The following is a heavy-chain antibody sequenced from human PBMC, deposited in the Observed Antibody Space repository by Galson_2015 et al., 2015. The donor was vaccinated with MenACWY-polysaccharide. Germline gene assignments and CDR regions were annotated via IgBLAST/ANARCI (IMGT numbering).Heavy chain of an antibody. CDR3: ARRYRYATSDYYPAFDM. D-gene: IGHD2-2*01. J-gene: IGHJ3*02. Sequence: SETLSLTCAVSGGSISSTHWWSWVRQPPGKGLEWIGEIYHTGTTNYNPSLESRLTISVGKSQSQFSLKLSSVTAADTAVYYCARRYRYATSDYYPAFDMWGQGTMVTVSS. CDR1: GGSISSTHW. CDR2: IYHTGTT. V-gene: IGHV4-4*02.